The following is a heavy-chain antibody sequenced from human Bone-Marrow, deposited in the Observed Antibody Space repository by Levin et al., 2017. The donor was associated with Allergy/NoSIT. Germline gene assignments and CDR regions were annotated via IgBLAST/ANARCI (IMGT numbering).Heavy chain of an antibody. J-gene: IGHJ4*02. CDR1: GFTFRTYA. D-gene: IGHD6-19*01. Sequence: GESLKTSCAASGFTFRTYAMSWVRQAPGKGLEWLSVIIVIGAATFYPTPVKGRFNTPKDIPKKMFNLQLNSRGVEDTAVYYCAKVGSGWFRNKLDSWGQGTLVTVSS. CDR2: IIVIGAAT. V-gene: IGHV3-23*01. CDR3: AKVGSGWFRNKLDS.